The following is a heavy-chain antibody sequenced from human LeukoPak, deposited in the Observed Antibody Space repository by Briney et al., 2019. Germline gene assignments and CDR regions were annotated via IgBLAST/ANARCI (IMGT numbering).Heavy chain of an antibody. D-gene: IGHD1-14*01. V-gene: IGHV3-30*02. Sequence: GGSLRLSCAASGFTFSSYGMHWVRQAPGKGLEWVAFIRYDGSNKYYADSVKGRFTISRDNSKNTLYLQMNSLRAEDTAVYYCARRREQVSFISRRKDQSFDYWGQGTLVTVPS. CDR3: ARRREQVSFISRRKDQSFDY. CDR1: GFTFSSYG. CDR2: IRYDGSNK. J-gene: IGHJ4*02.